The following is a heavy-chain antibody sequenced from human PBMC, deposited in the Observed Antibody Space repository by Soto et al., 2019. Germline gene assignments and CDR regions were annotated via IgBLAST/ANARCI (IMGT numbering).Heavy chain of an antibody. CDR1: GGSVTSDEDY. J-gene: IGHJ4*02. V-gene: IGHV4-30-4*01. D-gene: IGHD5-18*01. Sequence: PSETLSLTCTVSGGSVTSDEDYWTWIRQSPGKGLEWIGYISNRGSTGYNPSLKTRLSMSVDRSKNQFTLRLTSVTAADTAVYFCATESGSTYGYFDHWGQGTQGTVSA. CDR2: ISNRGST. CDR3: ATESGSTYGYFDH.